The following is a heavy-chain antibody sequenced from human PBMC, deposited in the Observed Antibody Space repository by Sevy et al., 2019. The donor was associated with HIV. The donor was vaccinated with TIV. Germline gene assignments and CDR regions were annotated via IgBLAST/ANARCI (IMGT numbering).Heavy chain of an antibody. CDR3: ARADLDSSTFFYYYGMDV. CDR1: GYTLSSYD. V-gene: IGHV1-8*01. Sequence: ASVKVSCKASGYTLSSYDINWVRQATGQGLEWMGWMNPDSGRRGYAPKFQGRVTMTTNTSIGTAYMELRSPRSEDSAVYYCARADLDSSTFFYYYGMDVWGQGTTVTVSS. J-gene: IGHJ6*02. D-gene: IGHD6-13*01. CDR2: MNPDSGRR.